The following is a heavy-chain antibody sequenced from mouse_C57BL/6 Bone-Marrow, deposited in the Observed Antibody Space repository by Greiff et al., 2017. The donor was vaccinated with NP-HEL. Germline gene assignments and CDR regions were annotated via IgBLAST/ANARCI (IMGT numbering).Heavy chain of an antibody. CDR2: IHPNSGST. V-gene: IGHV1-64*01. J-gene: IGHJ4*01. Sequence: QVQLKQPGAELVKPGASVKLSCKASGYTFTSYWKHWVKQRPGQGLEWIGMIHPNSGSTNYNEKFKSKATLTVDKSSSTAYMQLSSLTSEDSAVYYCARGLLWLRRRDYYAMDYWGQGTSVTVSS. CDR3: ARGLLWLRRRDYYAMDY. D-gene: IGHD2-2*01. CDR1: GYTFTSYW.